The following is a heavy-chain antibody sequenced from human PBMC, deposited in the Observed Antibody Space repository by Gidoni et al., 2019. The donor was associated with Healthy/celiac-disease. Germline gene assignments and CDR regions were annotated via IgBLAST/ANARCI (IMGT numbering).Heavy chain of an antibody. J-gene: IGHJ4*02. CDR3: ACLYDSRPYYFDY. CDR2: IYYSGST. CDR1: GGSISSSY. V-gene: IGHV4-59*01. Sequence: QVQLQESGPGLVKPSETLSLTCTVSGGSISSSYWSWIRQPPGKGLEWIGYIYYSGSTNYNPSLKSRVTISVDTSKNQFSLKLSSVTAADTAVYYCACLYDSRPYYFDYWGQGTLVTVSS. D-gene: IGHD3-22*01.